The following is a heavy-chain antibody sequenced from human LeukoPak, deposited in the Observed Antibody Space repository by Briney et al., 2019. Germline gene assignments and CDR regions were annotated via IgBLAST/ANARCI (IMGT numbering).Heavy chain of an antibody. V-gene: IGHV1-18*01. CDR2: ISAYNGNT. CDR3: ARQGYCSSTSCRNWFDP. Sequence: ASVKVSCKASGYTFTSYGISWVRQAPGQGLEWMGWISAYNGNTNYAQKLQGRVTMTTDTSTSTAYMELRSLRSDDTAVYYCARQGYCSSTSCRNWFDPWGQGTLVTVSS. D-gene: IGHD2-2*01. J-gene: IGHJ5*02. CDR1: GYTFTSYG.